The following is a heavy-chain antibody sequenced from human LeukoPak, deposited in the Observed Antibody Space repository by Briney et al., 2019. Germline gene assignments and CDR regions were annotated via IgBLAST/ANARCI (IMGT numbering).Heavy chain of an antibody. CDR3: ARDIPGGNWFDP. D-gene: IGHD3-16*01. V-gene: IGHV1-69*04. J-gene: IGHJ5*02. Sequence: ASVKVSCKASGGTFSSYAISWVRQAPGQGLEWMGRIIPILGIANYAQKFQGRVTMTRDTSTSTVYMELSSLRSEDTAVYYCARDIPGGNWFDPWGQGTLVTVSS. CDR1: GGTFSSYA. CDR2: IIPILGIA.